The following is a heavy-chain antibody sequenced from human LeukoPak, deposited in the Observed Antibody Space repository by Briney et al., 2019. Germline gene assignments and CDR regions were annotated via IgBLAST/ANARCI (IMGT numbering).Heavy chain of an antibody. Sequence: PSETLSLTCAVSGGSISSNNWWSWVRHPPGKGLEWIGEIYHSESANYNPSLQSRISISLDKSKNQFSLNLNSVTAADTAVYYCARDNGSGWFGMDVWGQGTTVTVSS. CDR2: IYHSESA. V-gene: IGHV4-4*02. D-gene: IGHD6-19*01. CDR1: GGSISSNNW. CDR3: ARDNGSGWFGMDV. J-gene: IGHJ6*02.